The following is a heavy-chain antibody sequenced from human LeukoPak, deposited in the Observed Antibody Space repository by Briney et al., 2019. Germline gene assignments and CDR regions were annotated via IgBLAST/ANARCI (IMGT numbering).Heavy chain of an antibody. Sequence: SETLSLTCAVYGGSFSGYYWSWIRQPPGKGLEWIGEINHSGSTNYNPSLKSRVTISVDTSKNQFSLKLSSVTAADTAVYYRARGSGYHYQDFDYWGQGTLVTVSS. D-gene: IGHD5-12*01. CDR3: ARGSGYHYQDFDY. CDR2: INHSGST. J-gene: IGHJ4*02. V-gene: IGHV4-34*01. CDR1: GGSFSGYY.